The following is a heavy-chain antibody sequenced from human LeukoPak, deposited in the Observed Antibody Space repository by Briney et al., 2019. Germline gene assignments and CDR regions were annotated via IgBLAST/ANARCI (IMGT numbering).Heavy chain of an antibody. CDR3: ARRAPYSSGWAQFDY. CDR2: INWNGGST. J-gene: IGHJ4*02. Sequence: GGSLRLSCAASGFTFDDYGMSWVRQAPGKGREWVSGINWNGGSTGYADSVKGRFTISRDNAKNSLYLQMNSLRAEDTALYYCARRAPYSSGWAQFDYWGQGTLVTVSS. V-gene: IGHV3-20*04. D-gene: IGHD6-19*01. CDR1: GFTFDDYG.